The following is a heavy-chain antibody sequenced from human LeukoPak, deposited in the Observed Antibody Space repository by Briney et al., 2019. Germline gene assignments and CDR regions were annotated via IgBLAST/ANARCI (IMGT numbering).Heavy chain of an antibody. D-gene: IGHD2-8*01. Sequence: PSETLSLTCTVSGGSVSSGSYYWSWIRQPPGKGLEWIGYIYYSGSTNYNPSLKSRVTISVDTSKNQFSLKLSSVTAADTAVYFCAKWASDNRAFDLWGQGTLVTVSS. CDR1: GGSVSSGSYY. V-gene: IGHV4-61*01. CDR3: AKWASDNRAFDL. CDR2: IYYSGST. J-gene: IGHJ4*02.